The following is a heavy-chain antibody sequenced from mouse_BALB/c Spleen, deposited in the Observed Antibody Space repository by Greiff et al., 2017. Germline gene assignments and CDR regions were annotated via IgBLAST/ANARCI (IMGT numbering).Heavy chain of an antibody. J-gene: IGHJ2*01. V-gene: IGHV5-6*01. CDR2: ISSGGSYT. CDR3: ARGGRDFYY. D-gene: IGHD3-3*01. CDR1: GFTFSSYG. Sequence: EVKLVESGGDLVKPGGSLKLSCAASGFTFSSYGMSWVRQTPDKRLEWVATISSGGSYTYYPDSVKGRFTISRDNAKNTLYLQMSSLKSEDTAMYYCARGGRDFYYWGQGTTLTVSS.